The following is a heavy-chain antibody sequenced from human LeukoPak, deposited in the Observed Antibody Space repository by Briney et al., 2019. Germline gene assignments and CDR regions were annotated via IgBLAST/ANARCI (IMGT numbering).Heavy chain of an antibody. CDR1: GFTFSSYS. Sequence: PGGSLRLSCAASGFTFSSYSMNWVRQAPGKGLEWVSSISSSSSYIYYADSVKGRFTISRDNAKNSLYLQMNSLRAGDTAVYYCARDSIVVEPAAMVAFHIWVQGTMVTVSS. CDR2: ISSSSSYI. V-gene: IGHV3-21*01. D-gene: IGHD2-2*01. J-gene: IGHJ3*02. CDR3: ARDSIVVEPAAMVAFHI.